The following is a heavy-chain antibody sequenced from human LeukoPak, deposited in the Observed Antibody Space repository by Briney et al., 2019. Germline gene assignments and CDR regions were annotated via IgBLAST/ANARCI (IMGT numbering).Heavy chain of an antibody. CDR2: VYFSAYT. J-gene: IGHJ4*02. D-gene: IGHD2-2*01. CDR1: GGSVTTGSYY. V-gene: IGHV4-61*10. Sequence: SETLSLTCTVSGGSVTTGSYYWSWIRQPAGKGLEWIGRVYFSAYTNYNTSLRSRVAISTDTSRNQFSLKLTSVTAADTAIYYCARGQCTSTSCDPGHFDLWGQGTQVTVSS. CDR3: ARGQCTSTSCDPGHFDL.